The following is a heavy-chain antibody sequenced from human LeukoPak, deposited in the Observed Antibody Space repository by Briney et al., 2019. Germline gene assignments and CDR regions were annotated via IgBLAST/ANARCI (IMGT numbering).Heavy chain of an antibody. CDR2: FDPEDGET. J-gene: IGHJ4*02. D-gene: IGHD6-6*01. CDR1: RYTLIELS. CDR3: ARRTYSSSSSLFDY. V-gene: IGHV1-24*01. Sequence: AASVKVSCKVSRYTLIELSMHWVRQAPGKGPEWMGGFDPEDGETIYAQKFQGRVTMTEDTSTDTAYMEVSSLRSEDTAVYYCARRTYSSSSSLFDYWGQGTLVTVSS.